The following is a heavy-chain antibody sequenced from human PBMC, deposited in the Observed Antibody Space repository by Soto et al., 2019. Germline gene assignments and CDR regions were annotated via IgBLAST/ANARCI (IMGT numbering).Heavy chain of an antibody. CDR1: GGTFSSYA. CDR3: ARGYYYDSSGYSSPYYFDY. D-gene: IGHD3-22*01. CDR2: IIPIFGTA. V-gene: IGHV1-69*06. J-gene: IGHJ4*02. Sequence: SVKVSCKASGGTFSSYAISWVRQAPGQGLGWMGGIIPIFGTANYAQKFQGRVTITADKSTSTAYMELSSLRSEDTAVYYCARGYYYDSSGYSSPYYFDYWGQGTLVTVSS.